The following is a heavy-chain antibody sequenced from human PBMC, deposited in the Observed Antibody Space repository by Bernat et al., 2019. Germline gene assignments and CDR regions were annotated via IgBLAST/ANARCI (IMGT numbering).Heavy chain of an antibody. CDR2: ISYDGSNK. Sequence: QVQLVESGGGVVQPGRSLRLSCAASGFTFSSYAMHWVRQAPGKGLEGVAVISYDGSNKYYADAVKGRFTISRDKSKNTLYLQMNSLRAEDTAVYYYAGRYSYGFNQGWPEHDYWGQGTLVTVSS. J-gene: IGHJ4*02. CDR1: GFTFSSYA. D-gene: IGHD5-18*01. CDR3: AGRYSYGFNQGWPEHDY. V-gene: IGHV3-30-3*01.